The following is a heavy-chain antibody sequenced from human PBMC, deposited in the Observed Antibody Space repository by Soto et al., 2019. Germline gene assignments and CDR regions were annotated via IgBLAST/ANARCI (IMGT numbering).Heavy chain of an antibody. CDR1: GGSFSNCA. J-gene: IGHJ6*02. CDR3: ARGATVTREYFYGMDV. V-gene: IGHV1-69*13. Sequence: SVKVSCKTSGGSFSNCAISCVRQAPGQGLEWMGAIIPMFGTANYAQMFQGRVTITADESTNTAYMEVSSLRSEDSAVYYCARGATVTREYFYGMDVWGQGTTVTVSS. D-gene: IGHD4-4*01. CDR2: IIPMFGTA.